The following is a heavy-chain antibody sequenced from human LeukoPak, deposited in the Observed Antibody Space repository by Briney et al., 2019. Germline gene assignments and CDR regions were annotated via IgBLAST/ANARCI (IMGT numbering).Heavy chain of an antibody. V-gene: IGHV4-4*07. CDR3: ARERAARPPTPYYMDV. D-gene: IGHD6-6*01. CDR1: GGSISNYY. CDR2: IYTSGST. J-gene: IGHJ6*03. Sequence: PSETLPLTCTVSGGSISNYYWSWIRQPAGKGLEWIGRIYTSGSTNYNPSLKSRVTISVDTSKNQFSLKLSSVTAADTAVYYCARERAARPPTPYYMDVWGKGTTVTVSS.